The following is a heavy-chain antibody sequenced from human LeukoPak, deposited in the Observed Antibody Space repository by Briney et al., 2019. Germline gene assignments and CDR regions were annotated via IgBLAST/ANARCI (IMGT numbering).Heavy chain of an antibody. Sequence: PSETLSLTCTVSGGSISSGGYYWSWIRQHPGKGLEWIGYIYYSGSTYYNPSLKSRVTLSVDTSKNQFALQLRSMTAPDTAVYYCARGVRAFGLDFWGKGTTVTVSS. V-gene: IGHV4-31*03. CDR1: GGSISSGGYY. CDR2: IYYSGST. J-gene: IGHJ6*04. CDR3: ARGVRAFGLDF.